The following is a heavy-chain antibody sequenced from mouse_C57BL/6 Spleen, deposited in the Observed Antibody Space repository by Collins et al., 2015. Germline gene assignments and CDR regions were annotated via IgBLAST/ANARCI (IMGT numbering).Heavy chain of an antibody. D-gene: IGHD3-2*02. CDR2: INTYSGVP. J-gene: IGHJ3*01. Sequence: QIQLVQSGPELKKPGETVKISCKASGYTFTTYGMSWVKQAPGKGLKWMGWINTYSGVPTYADDFKGRFAFSLETSASTAYLQINNLKNEDTATYFCARGRLRLRNWGQGTLVTVSA. CDR1: GYTFTTYG. CDR3: ARGRLRLRN. V-gene: IGHV9-3*01.